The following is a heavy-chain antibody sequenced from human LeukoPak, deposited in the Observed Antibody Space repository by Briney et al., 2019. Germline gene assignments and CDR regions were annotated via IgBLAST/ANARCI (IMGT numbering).Heavy chain of an antibody. J-gene: IGHJ1*01. V-gene: IGHV3-33*06. Sequence: GGSLRLSCAASGFTFSSYWMNWVRQAPGKGLEWVAVIWYDGSNKSYGDSVKGRFTISRDNSKNTVYLQMNSLRAEDTAVYYCAKDISGGSGYSQSLQYWGQGTLVTVSS. CDR3: AKDISGGSGYSQSLQY. CDR2: IWYDGSNK. D-gene: IGHD3-22*01. CDR1: GFTFSSYW.